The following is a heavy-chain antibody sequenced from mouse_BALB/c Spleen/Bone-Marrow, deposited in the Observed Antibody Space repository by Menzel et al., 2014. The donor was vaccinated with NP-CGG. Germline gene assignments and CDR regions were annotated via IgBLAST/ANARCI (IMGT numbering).Heavy chain of an antibody. V-gene: IGHV1-31*01. CDR2: IYPYNGVS. Sequence: VQLQQSGPELVKPGASVKISCKASGYSFTGYYMHWVKQSHGNSLDWIGYIYPYNGVSSYNQKFKGKATLTVDKSSSTAYMELRSLTSDGSAVYYCESRGEYLDVWGAGTTVTVSS. CDR3: ESRGEYLDV. D-gene: IGHD5-2*01. J-gene: IGHJ1*01. CDR1: GYSFTGYY.